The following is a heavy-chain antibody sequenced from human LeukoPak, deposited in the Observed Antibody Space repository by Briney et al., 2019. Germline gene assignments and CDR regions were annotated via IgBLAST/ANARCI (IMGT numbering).Heavy chain of an antibody. Sequence: GGSLRLSCAASGFTFSSYGMHWVRQAPGKGLEWVAVISYDGSNKYYADSVKGRFTISRDNSKNTLYLQMNSLRAEDTAVYYCAKGVWLGEIDYWGQGTLVTVSS. CDR3: AKGVWLGEIDY. V-gene: IGHV3-30*18. J-gene: IGHJ4*02. D-gene: IGHD3-10*01. CDR2: ISYDGSNK. CDR1: GFTFSSYG.